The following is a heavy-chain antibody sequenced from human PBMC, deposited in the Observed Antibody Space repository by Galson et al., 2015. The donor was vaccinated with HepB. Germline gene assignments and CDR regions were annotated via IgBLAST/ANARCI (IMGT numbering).Heavy chain of an antibody. CDR2: ISYDGSNK. CDR3: ARDPGYGDYFPFDY. Sequence: SLRLSCAASGFTFSSYAMHWVRQAPGKGLEWVAVISYDGSNKYYADSVKGRFTISRDNAKNTLYLQMNSLRAEDTAVYYCARDPGYGDYFPFDYWGQGTLVTVSS. D-gene: IGHD4-17*01. J-gene: IGHJ4*02. V-gene: IGHV3-30-3*01. CDR1: GFTFSSYA.